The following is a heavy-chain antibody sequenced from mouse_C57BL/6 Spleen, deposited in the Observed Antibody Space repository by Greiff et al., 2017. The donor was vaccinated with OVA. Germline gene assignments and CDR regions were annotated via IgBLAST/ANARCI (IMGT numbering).Heavy chain of an antibody. V-gene: IGHV1-55*01. Sequence: VQLQQSGAELVKPGASVKLSCKASGYTFTSYWMTWVKQRPGQGLEWIGAIYPGSGGTNYNEKFKGKATLTADTSSSTAYMQLRSLTSEDSAVYYCARSYEDDACYFDDWGQGTTVTVSA. CDR1: GYTFTSYW. J-gene: IGHJ1*01. CDR2: IYPGSGGT. CDR3: ARSYEDDACYFDD. D-gene: IGHD1-1*01.